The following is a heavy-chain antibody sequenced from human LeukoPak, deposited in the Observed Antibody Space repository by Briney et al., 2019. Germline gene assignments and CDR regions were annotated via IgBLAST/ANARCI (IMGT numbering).Heavy chain of an antibody. D-gene: IGHD6-19*01. CDR2: INHSGST. Sequence: SETLSLTCAVYGGSFSGYYWSWIRQPPGKGLEWIGEINHSGSTNYNPSLKSRVTISVDTSKNQFSLKLSSVTAADTAVYYCARNMYSSGFPIGYWGQGTLVTVSS. CDR1: GGSFSGYY. J-gene: IGHJ4*02. CDR3: ARNMYSSGFPIGY. V-gene: IGHV4-34*01.